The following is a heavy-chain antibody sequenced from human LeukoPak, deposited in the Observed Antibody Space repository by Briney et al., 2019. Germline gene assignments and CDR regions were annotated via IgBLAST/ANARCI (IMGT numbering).Heavy chain of an antibody. CDR3: ARGAHYMDV. Sequence: GGSLRLSCITSGFTFGDYAMNWVRQAPGKGLEWVSSIRSSSSYIYYADSVKGRFTISRDNAKNSLYLQMNSLRAEDTAVYYCARGAHYMDVWGKGTTVTVSS. CDR2: IRSSSSYI. J-gene: IGHJ6*03. V-gene: IGHV3-21*01. CDR1: GFTFGDYA.